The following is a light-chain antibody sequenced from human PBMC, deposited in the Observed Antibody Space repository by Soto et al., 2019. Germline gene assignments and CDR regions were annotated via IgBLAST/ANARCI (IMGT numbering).Light chain of an antibody. CDR3: EQRSNWPPYT. J-gene: IGKJ2*01. V-gene: IGKV3-11*01. Sequence: EIVLTQSPATLSLSPGERATLSCRASQSVSSYLAWYQQKPGQAPRLLIYDASNRATGIPARFSGSGSGTDSTPTISSLEPEDFAVYYYEQRSNWPPYTFGQGTKLEIK. CDR2: DAS. CDR1: QSVSSY.